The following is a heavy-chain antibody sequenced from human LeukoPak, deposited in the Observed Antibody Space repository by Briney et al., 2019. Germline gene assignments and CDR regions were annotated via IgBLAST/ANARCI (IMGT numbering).Heavy chain of an antibody. CDR2: ISAYNGNT. D-gene: IGHD2-15*01. CDR1: GYTFTSYG. J-gene: IGHJ6*03. Sequence: GASVKVSCKASGYTFTSYGISWVRQAPGQGLEWMGWISAYNGNTNYSQKLQGRVNMTTDASTSTAYMELRSLRSDATAVYYCARDSYCSGGSCYHWPYYYYYMDVWGKGTTVTISS. CDR3: ARDSYCSGGSCYHWPYYYYYMDV. V-gene: IGHV1-18*01.